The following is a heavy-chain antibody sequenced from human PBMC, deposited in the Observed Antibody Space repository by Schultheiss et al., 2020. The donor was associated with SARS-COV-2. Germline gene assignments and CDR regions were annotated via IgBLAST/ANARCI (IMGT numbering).Heavy chain of an antibody. D-gene: IGHD2-8*01. J-gene: IGHJ6*02. CDR3: ARAASDIVLMVYAPHYYGMDV. CDR1: GFTFSSYW. Sequence: GGSLRLSCAASGFTFSSYWMHWVRQAPGKGLVWVSRINSDGSSTSYADSVKGRFTISRDNAKNTLYLQMNSLRAEDTAVYYCARAASDIVLMVYAPHYYGMDVWGQGTTVTVSS. CDR2: INSDGSST. V-gene: IGHV3-74*01.